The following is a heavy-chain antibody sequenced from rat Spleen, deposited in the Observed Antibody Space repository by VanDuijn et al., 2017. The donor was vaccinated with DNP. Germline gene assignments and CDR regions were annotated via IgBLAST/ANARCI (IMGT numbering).Heavy chain of an antibody. CDR3: ARHLTMGITPFDY. J-gene: IGHJ2*01. D-gene: IGHD1-9*01. CDR1: GFTVNNYW. V-gene: IGHV5-25*01. CDR2: ISTGGGNT. Sequence: EVQLVESGGGLVQPGRSLKLSCVASGFTVNNYWMTWVRQAPTKGLEWVASISTGGGNTYYRDSVKGRFTISRDNAKSTLYLQMDSLRSEDTATYYCARHLTMGITPFDYWGQGVMVTVSS.